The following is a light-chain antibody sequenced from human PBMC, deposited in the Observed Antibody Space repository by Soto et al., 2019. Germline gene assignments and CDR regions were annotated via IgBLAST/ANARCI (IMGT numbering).Light chain of an antibody. CDR2: DVN. Sequence: QSALTQPASVSGSPGQSITTSCTGTSRDVGGYSYVSWYQQHPGKAPKLMIYDVNNRPSGVSDRFSGSKSGNTASLTISGLQAEDGSAYYCSSFTSYSTLVFGGGTKLTVL. CDR1: SRDVGGYSY. J-gene: IGLJ2*01. V-gene: IGLV2-14*03. CDR3: SSFTSYSTLV.